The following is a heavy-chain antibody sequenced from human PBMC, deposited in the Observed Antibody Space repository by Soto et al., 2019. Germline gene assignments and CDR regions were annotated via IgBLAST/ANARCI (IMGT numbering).Heavy chain of an antibody. V-gene: IGHV4-4*02. CDR3: ARTTLTTVTTRWFDY. J-gene: IGHJ4*02. CDR2: VYRTGST. D-gene: IGHD4-17*01. Sequence: SETLSLTCAVSGGSISTSNWWSWVRQPPGKGLEWIGEVYRTGSTNYNPSLESRLTISVDKSKNQFSLKLTSVTAADTAVYYCARTTLTTVTTRWFDYWGQGTLVTVSS. CDR1: GGSISTSNW.